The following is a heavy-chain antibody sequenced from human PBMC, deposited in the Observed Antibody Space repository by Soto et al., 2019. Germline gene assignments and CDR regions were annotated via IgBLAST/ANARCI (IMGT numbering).Heavy chain of an antibody. Sequence: EVQLLESGGGLVQRGGALRTLCATPKINFSTYCKTWVPPAPRKGLEWVSDISGSGDNTYYAESVKGRFTISRDNSKSTLYLQMNSLRAEDTAVYYCAKYKGGSYEFDPWGQGTLVTVSS. D-gene: IGHD1-26*01. V-gene: IGHV3-23*01. CDR3: AKYKGGSYEFDP. J-gene: IGHJ5*02. CDR1: KINFSTYC. CDR2: ISGSGDNT.